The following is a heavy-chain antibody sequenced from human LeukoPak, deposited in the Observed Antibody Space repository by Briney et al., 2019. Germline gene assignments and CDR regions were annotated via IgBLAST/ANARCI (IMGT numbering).Heavy chain of an antibody. D-gene: IGHD2-2*01. V-gene: IGHV1-2*04. CDR2: INPNSGGT. J-gene: IGHJ6*02. Sequence: ASVKVSCKASGYTFTGYYMHWVRQAPGQGLEWMGWINPNSGGTNYAQKFQGWVTMTRDTSISTAYMELSRLRSDDTAVYYCARSGDIVVVPAAAYYYYGMDVWGQGTTVTVSS. CDR3: ARSGDIVVVPAAAYYYYGMDV. CDR1: GYTFTGYY.